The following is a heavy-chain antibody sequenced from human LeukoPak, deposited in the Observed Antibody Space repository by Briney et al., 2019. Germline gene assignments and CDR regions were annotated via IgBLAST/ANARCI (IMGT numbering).Heavy chain of an antibody. Sequence: ASVKVSCKASGYTFTGYYLHWVRQAPGQGLEWMGCVNPNSGDTNFAQNFQGRVTMTRDTSISTAYMELSRLRSDDTAVYYCARDQGGYYSSSWVFDYWGQGTLVTVSS. CDR3: ARDQGGYYSSSWVFDY. J-gene: IGHJ4*02. V-gene: IGHV1-2*02. CDR2: VNPNSGDT. CDR1: GYTFTGYY. D-gene: IGHD6-13*01.